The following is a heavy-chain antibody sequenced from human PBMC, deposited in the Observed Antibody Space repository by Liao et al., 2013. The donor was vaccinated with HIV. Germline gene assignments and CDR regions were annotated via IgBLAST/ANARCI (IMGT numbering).Heavy chain of an antibody. CDR2: IYYSGST. Sequence: QVQLQESGPGLVKPSQTLSLTCTVSGGSISSGDYYWSWIRQPPGKGLEWIGNIYYSGSTYYNPSLKSRVTISVDTSKNQFSLKLSSVTAADTAVYYCAREFPPESIAAAVSLYWGQGTLVTVSS. J-gene: IGHJ4*02. CDR3: AREFPPESIAAAVSLY. V-gene: IGHV4-30-4*08. D-gene: IGHD6-13*01. CDR1: GGSISSGDYY.